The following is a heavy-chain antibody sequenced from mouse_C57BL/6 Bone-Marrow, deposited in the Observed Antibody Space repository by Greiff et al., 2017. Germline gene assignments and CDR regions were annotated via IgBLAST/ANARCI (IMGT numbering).Heavy chain of an antibody. Sequence: EVQLQQSGAELVRPGASVKLSCTASGFNIKDDYMHWVKQRPEQGLEWIGWIYPENGDTEYASKFQGKATITADTSSTTAYLQLSSLTSEDTAVDYGTSPRWSYCDYWGQGTALTVTS. V-gene: IGHV14-4*01. CDR1: GFNIKDDY. D-gene: IGHD2-3*01. CDR2: IYPENGDT. CDR3: TSPRWSYCDY. J-gene: IGHJ2*01.